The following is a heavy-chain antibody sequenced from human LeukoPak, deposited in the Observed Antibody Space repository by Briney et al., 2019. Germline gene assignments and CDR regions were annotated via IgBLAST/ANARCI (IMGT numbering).Heavy chain of an antibody. J-gene: IGHJ4*02. Sequence: PSETLSLTCTVSGGSIGSYYWNWIRQAPGKGLEWIGYIHYSGSTNHNSSLQSRVTISVDTSKNQYSLKLSSVTAADTAVYYCARDGVAGGFGYWGQGTLVTVSS. D-gene: IGHD6-19*01. CDR2: IHYSGST. V-gene: IGHV4-59*01. CDR1: GGSIGSYY. CDR3: ARDGVAGGFGY.